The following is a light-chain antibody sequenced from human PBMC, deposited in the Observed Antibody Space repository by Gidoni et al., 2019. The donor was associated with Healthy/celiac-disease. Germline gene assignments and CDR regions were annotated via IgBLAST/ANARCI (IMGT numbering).Light chain of an antibody. Sequence: IVLTQSPATLSLSPGERATLSCRSSQSVSSYLAWYQQKPGQAPRLLIYDASNRATGIPARFSGSGSGKDFTLTISSLEPEDFAVYYCQQRSNWWTFGQGTKVEIK. CDR2: DAS. CDR1: QSVSSY. J-gene: IGKJ1*01. V-gene: IGKV3-11*01. CDR3: QQRSNWWT.